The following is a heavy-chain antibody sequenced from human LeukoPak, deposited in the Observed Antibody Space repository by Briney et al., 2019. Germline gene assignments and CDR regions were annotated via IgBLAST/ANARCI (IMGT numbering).Heavy chain of an antibody. CDR3: ARSEGWDSSGWSSGAYYYYYMDV. J-gene: IGHJ6*03. D-gene: IGHD6-19*01. CDR1: GGTFSSYA. V-gene: IGHV1-69*05. Sequence: GSSVKVSCKASGGTFSSYAISWVRQAPGQGLEWMGGIIPIFGTANYAQKFQGRVTITTDESTSTAYMELSSLRSEDTAVYYCARSEGWDSSGWSSGAYYYYYMDVWGKGTTVTVSS. CDR2: IIPIFGTA.